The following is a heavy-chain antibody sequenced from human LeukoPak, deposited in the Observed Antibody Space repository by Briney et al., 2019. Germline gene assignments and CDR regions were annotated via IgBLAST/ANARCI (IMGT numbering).Heavy chain of an antibody. CDR3: ARRGDQL. CDR1: GGSFSGYY. CDR2: INHSGST. D-gene: IGHD3-16*01. Sequence: KPSETLSLTCAVYGGSFSGYYWSWVRQPPGKGLEWVGEINHSGSTNYNPSLKSKVTISVDTSKNQFSLKLSSVAAADTAVYYGARRGDQLWGQGTLVTVSS. J-gene: IGHJ1*01. V-gene: IGHV4-34*01.